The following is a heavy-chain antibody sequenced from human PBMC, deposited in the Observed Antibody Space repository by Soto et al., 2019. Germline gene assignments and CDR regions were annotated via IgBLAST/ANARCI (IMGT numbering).Heavy chain of an antibody. CDR1: GGSISSGGYY. D-gene: IGHD2-15*01. CDR2: MYYSGST. J-gene: IGHJ4*02. V-gene: IGHV4-31*03. Sequence: SETLSLTCTVSGGSISSGGYYWSWIRQHPGKGLEWIGYMYYSGSTYYNPSLKSRVTISVDTSKNQFSLKLSSATAADTAVYYCARGQVVAAQHWGQGTLVTVSS. CDR3: ARGQVVAAQH.